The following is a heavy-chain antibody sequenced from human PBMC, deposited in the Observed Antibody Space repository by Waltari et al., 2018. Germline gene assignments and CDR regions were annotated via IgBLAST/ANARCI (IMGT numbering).Heavy chain of an antibody. D-gene: IGHD1-26*01. CDR2: IRYDGSNK. CDR3: AKPQVGSYYFDY. CDR1: GFTFSSYG. J-gene: IGHJ4*02. Sequence: QVQLVESGGGVVQPGGSLRLSCAASGFTFSSYGMHWVRQAPGKGLEWVAFIRYDGSNKYYADSVKGRFTISRDNSKNTLYLQMNSLRAEDTAVYYCAKPQVGSYYFDYWGQGTLVTVSS. V-gene: IGHV3-30*02.